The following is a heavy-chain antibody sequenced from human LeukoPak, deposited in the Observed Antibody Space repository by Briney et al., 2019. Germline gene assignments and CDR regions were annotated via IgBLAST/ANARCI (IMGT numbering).Heavy chain of an antibody. CDR2: INPNSGVT. D-gene: IGHD3-3*01. V-gene: IGHV1-2*02. CDR3: ARDLAYDIWSGYSNDY. J-gene: IGHJ4*02. CDR1: GYTFTRYF. Sequence: GASVRLSCKASGYTFTRYFIQWCPQSPGQGLEGWGGINPNSGVTNYAQKFQGRVTMTRYTSISKAYMELSRLRSDDTDVDYCARDLAYDIWSGYSNDYWGQGTLVTVSS.